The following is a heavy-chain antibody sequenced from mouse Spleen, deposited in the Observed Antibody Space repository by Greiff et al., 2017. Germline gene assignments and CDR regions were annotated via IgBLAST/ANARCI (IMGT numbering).Heavy chain of an antibody. CDR1: GYTFTDYY. CDR3: ARRRDIYYGNYNPFAY. D-gene: IGHD2-1*01. V-gene: IGHV1-26*01. J-gene: IGHJ3*01. CDR2: INPNNGGT. Sequence: VQLQQSGPELVKPGASVKLSCKASGYTFTDYYMNWVKQSHGKSLEWIGDINPNNGGTSYNQKFKGKATLTVDKSSSTAYMELRSLTSEDSAVYYCARRRDIYYGNYNPFAYWGQGTLVTVSA.